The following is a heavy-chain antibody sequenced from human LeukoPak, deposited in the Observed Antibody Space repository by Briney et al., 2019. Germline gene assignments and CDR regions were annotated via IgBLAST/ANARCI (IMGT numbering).Heavy chain of an antibody. Sequence: SETLSLTCTVSGGSISSSTYYWGWIRRPPGKGLEWIGSIYYSGSTYYNPSLKSRVTVSVDTSKNQFSLNLSSVTAADMAVYYCVRGSTLRHYQYWGQGTLVTVSS. D-gene: IGHD3-16*01. J-gene: IGHJ4*02. V-gene: IGHV4-39*01. CDR2: IYYSGST. CDR3: VRGSTLRHYQY. CDR1: GGSISSSTYY.